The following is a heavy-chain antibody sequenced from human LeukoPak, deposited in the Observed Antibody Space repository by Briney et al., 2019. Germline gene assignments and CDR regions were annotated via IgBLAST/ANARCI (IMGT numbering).Heavy chain of an antibody. Sequence: PSETLSLTCAVYGGSFSGYYWSWIRQPPGKGLEWIGEINHSGSTNYNPSLKSRVTISVDTSKNQFSLKLSSVTAADTAVYYCARGSGWLTVVKCWGQGTLVTVSS. CDR2: INHSGST. D-gene: IGHD6-19*01. J-gene: IGHJ4*02. CDR1: GGSFSGYY. CDR3: ARGSGWLTVVKC. V-gene: IGHV4-34*01.